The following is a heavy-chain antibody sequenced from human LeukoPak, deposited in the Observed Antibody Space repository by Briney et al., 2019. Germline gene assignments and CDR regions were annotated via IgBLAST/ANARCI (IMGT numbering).Heavy chain of an antibody. Sequence: SETLSLTCTVSGGSISSGGYYWSWIRQHPGKGLEWIGYIYYSGSTYYNPSLKSRVTISVDTSKNQFSLKLSSVTAADTAVYYCAGVPGLRSYYYYYGMDVWDQGTTVTVSS. D-gene: IGHD2-8*01. J-gene: IGHJ6*02. CDR2: IYYSGST. CDR1: GGSISSGGYY. CDR3: AGVPGLRSYYYYYGMDV. V-gene: IGHV4-31*03.